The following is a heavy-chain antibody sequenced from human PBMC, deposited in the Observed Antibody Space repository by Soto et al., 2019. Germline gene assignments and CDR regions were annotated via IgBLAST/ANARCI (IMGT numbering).Heavy chain of an antibody. V-gene: IGHV1-18*01. J-gene: IGHJ3*02. D-gene: IGHD6-13*01. CDR2: ISAYNGNT. Sequence: ASVKVSCKASGYTFTSYGISWVRQAPGQGLEWMGWISAYNGNTNYAQKLQGRVTMTTDTSTSTAYMELRSLRSDDTAVYYCARDIDQDSSSWYGIDAFDIWGQGTMVTVSS. CDR1: GYTFTSYG. CDR3: ARDIDQDSSSWYGIDAFDI.